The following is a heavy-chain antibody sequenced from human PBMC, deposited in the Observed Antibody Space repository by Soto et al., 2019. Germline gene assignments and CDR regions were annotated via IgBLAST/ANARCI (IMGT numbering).Heavy chain of an antibody. D-gene: IGHD5-18*01. V-gene: IGHV4-59*08. CDR2: IYYSGST. CDR1: GGSISSYY. CDR3: ARRYGACFDY. Sequence: QVQLQESGPGLVKPSETLSLTCTVSGGSISSYYWSWIRQPPGKGLEWIGYIYYSGSTIYNPSLQSRVTMSVDSSKNQFSLKLGSVTAADTAVYYCARRYGACFDYWGQGTLVTVSS. J-gene: IGHJ4*02.